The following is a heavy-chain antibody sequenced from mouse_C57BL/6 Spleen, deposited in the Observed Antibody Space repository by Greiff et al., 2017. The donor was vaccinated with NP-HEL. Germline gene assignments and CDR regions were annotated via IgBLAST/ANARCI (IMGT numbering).Heavy chain of an antibody. CDR2: IDPSDSYT. CDR3: ARRDGYS. J-gene: IGHJ2*01. CDR1: GYTFTSYW. Sequence: VQLQQPGAELVKPGASVKLSCKASGYTFTSYWMQWVKQRPGQGLEWIGEIDPSDSYTNYNQKFKGKAKLTVDTSSSTAYMQLSSLTSEDSAVYYCARRDGYSWGQGTTLTVSS. V-gene: IGHV1-50*01. D-gene: IGHD2-3*01.